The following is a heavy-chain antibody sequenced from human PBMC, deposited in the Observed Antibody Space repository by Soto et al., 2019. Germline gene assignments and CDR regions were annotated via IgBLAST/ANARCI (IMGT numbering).Heavy chain of an antibody. J-gene: IGHJ4*02. V-gene: IGHV4-34*01. CDR2: INHSGST. CDR3: ARGLPAAGDY. Sequence: SETLSLTCAVYGGSFSGYYWSWIRQPPGKGLEWIGEINHSGSTNYNPSLKSRVTISVDTSKNQFSLKLSSVTAAGTAVYYCARGLPAAGDYWGQGTLVTVSS. D-gene: IGHD6-13*01. CDR1: GGSFSGYY.